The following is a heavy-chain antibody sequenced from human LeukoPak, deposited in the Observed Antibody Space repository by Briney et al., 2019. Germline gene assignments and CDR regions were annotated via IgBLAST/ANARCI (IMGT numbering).Heavy chain of an antibody. Sequence: SETLSLTCTVSGGSISSSSYYWGWIRQPPGKGLEWIGSIYYSGSTYYNPSLKSRVTISVDTSKNQFSLKLSSVTAADTAVYYCASGRGDGGYDSGYFDYWGQGTLVTVSS. V-gene: IGHV4-39*07. J-gene: IGHJ4*02. CDR2: IYYSGST. CDR3: ASGRGDGGYDSGYFDY. D-gene: IGHD5-12*01. CDR1: GGSISSSSYY.